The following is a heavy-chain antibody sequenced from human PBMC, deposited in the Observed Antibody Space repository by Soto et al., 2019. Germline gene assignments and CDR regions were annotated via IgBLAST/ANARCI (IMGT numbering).Heavy chain of an antibody. CDR1: GGSFSGYY. CDR3: ARGIWFGELFGDYYYYGMDV. V-gene: IGHV4-34*01. D-gene: IGHD3-10*01. CDR2: INHSGST. Sequence: SETLSLSCAVYGGSFSGYYWSWIRQPPGKGLEWIGEINHSGSTNYNPSLKSRVTISVDTSKNQFSLKLSSVTAADTAVYYCARGIWFGELFGDYYYYGMDVWGQGTTVT. J-gene: IGHJ6*02.